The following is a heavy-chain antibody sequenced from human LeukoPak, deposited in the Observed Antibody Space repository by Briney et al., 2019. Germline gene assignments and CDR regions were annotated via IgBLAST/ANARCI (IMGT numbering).Heavy chain of an antibody. J-gene: IGHJ4*02. Sequence: ASVKVSCKASGYSFISYGISWVRRAPGQGLEWMTWISGNNGNTDFAKNFQGRVTMTTDTSTTTVYMELSRLRSDDTAVYYCARDRNYYDHNGNFDYWGQGTLVTVSS. V-gene: IGHV1-18*01. CDR2: ISGNNGNT. CDR3: ARDRNYYDHNGNFDY. D-gene: IGHD3-22*01. CDR1: GYSFISYG.